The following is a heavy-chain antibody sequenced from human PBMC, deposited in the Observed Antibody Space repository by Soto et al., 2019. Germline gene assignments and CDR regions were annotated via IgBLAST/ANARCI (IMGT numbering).Heavy chain of an antibody. Sequence: SETLSLTCTVSGGSISSGDYYWGWIRQPPGKGLEWIGTLDYSGTAHYNPSLKSRINISADPSKNQVSLTLTSVTAADTAVYYCARQGLPYRGSGYYDAMDVWGRGTTVTVSS. CDR1: GGSISSGDYY. V-gene: IGHV4-39*01. CDR2: LDYSGTA. J-gene: IGHJ6*02. D-gene: IGHD1-26*01. CDR3: ARQGLPYRGSGYYDAMDV.